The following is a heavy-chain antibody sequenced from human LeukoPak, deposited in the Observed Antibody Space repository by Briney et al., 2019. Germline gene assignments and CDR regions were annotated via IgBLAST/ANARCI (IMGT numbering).Heavy chain of an antibody. V-gene: IGHV3-74*01. J-gene: IGHJ4*02. CDR1: GFTFRDHW. D-gene: IGHD6-6*01. Sequence: PGGSLRLSCEASGFTFRDHWMHWVRQVPGKGLVWVSLINGDESSTAYADSVKGRFTISRDNAKNSLYLQMNRLRAEDTAVYDCGRGWLAPHLLFDYWGQETLVPVSS. CDR3: GRGWLAPHLLFDY. CDR2: INGDESST.